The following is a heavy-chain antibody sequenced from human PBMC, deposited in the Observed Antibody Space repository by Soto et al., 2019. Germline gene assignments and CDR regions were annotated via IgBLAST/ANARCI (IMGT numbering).Heavy chain of an antibody. V-gene: IGHV3-15*01. D-gene: IGHD3-10*01. Sequence: EVQLVESGGGLVKPGGSLRLSCAASGFTFSNAWMSWVRQAPGKGLEWVGRIKSKTDGGTTDYAAPVKGRFTISRDDSKNTLYLQMNSLKTEDTAVYYCYGSGSYRYCYYYYMDVWGKGTTVTVSS. CDR3: YGSGSYRYCYYYYMDV. CDR1: GFTFSNAW. J-gene: IGHJ6*03. CDR2: IKSKTDGGTT.